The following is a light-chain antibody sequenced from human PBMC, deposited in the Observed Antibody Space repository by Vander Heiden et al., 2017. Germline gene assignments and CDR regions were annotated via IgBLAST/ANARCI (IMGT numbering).Light chain of an antibody. CDR3: QQRSNWPT. V-gene: IGKV3-11*01. Sequence: EIVLTNSPATLSLSPGERDNVSCRASQSVSSYLAWYQQKPGQAPRLLIYDAPNRATGIPARFSGSGSGTDFTLTISSLVPEDFAVYYCQQRSNWPTFGQGTRLEIK. J-gene: IGKJ5*01. CDR2: DAP. CDR1: QSVSSY.